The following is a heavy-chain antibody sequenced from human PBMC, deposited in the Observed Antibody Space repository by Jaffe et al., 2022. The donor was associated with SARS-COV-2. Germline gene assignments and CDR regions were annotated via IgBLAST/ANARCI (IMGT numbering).Heavy chain of an antibody. D-gene: IGHD1-26*01. CDR3: AIHPLGAARVGRLATDDYYYYGMDV. CDR2: IYYSGST. CDR1: GGSISSSSYY. Sequence: QLQLQESGPGLVKPSETLSLTCTVSGGSISSSSYYWGWIRQPPGKGLEWIGSIYYSGSTYYNPSLKSRVTISVDTSKNQFSLKLSSVTAADTAVYYCAIHPLGAARVGRLATDDYYYYGMDVWGQGTTVTVSS. J-gene: IGHJ6*02. V-gene: IGHV4-39*01.